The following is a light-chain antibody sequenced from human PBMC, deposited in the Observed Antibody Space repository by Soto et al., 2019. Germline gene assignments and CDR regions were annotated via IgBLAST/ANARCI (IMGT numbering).Light chain of an antibody. CDR1: EFLSSAY. CDR2: GTS. Sequence: EMVLTQSPGIVSLSPVDRATLSCRTSEFLSSAYLGWYQQKPGQAPRLLIYGTSTRATGIPDRFSGSGWGTDFTLTISRLEPEDFAMYYCQQYGSSLIFGGGTKVDIK. V-gene: IGKV3-20*01. CDR3: QQYGSSLI. J-gene: IGKJ4*01.